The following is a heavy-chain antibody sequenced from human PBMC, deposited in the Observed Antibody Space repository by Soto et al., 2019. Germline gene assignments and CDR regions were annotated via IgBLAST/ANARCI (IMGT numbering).Heavy chain of an antibody. CDR3: ARGPMSRYSSLSGVYHYFMDV. CDR2: MNPNSGNT. J-gene: IGHJ6*03. D-gene: IGHD6-6*01. Sequence: QVQLVQSGAEVKKPGASVKVSCKASGYTFSSYDINWVRQAPGQGLEWMGWMNPNSGNTGFAKKFHGRVTMTSDTPTTTTNMELSSLRSEDTAVYYCARGPMSRYSSLSGVYHYFMDVWGKGTTVTVSS. CDR1: GYTFSSYD. V-gene: IGHV1-8*01.